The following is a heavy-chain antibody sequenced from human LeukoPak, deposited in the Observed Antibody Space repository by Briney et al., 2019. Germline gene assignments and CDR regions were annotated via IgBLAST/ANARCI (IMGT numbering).Heavy chain of an antibody. CDR3: ARVDFWSGHTPDY. J-gene: IGHJ4*02. CDR1: GGSISSYY. V-gene: IGHV4-59*01. D-gene: IGHD3-3*01. Sequence: SETLSLTCTVSGGSISSYYWSWIRQPPGKGLEWIGYIYYSGSTNYNPSLKSRVTISVDTSKNQFSLKLSSVTAADTAVYYCARVDFWSGHTPDYWGQGTLVTVSS. CDR2: IYYSGST.